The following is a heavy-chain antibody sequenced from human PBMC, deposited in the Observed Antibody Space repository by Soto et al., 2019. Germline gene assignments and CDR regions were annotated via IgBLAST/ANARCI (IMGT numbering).Heavy chain of an antibody. J-gene: IGHJ4*02. CDR3: ARDFRYYYDSSGMWFDY. V-gene: IGHV1-18*01. Sequence: ASVKVSCKASGYTFTSYGISCVRQAPGQVLEWMGWISAYNGNTNYAQKLQGRVTMTTDTSTSTAYMELRSLRSDDTAVYYCARDFRYYYDSSGMWFDYWGQGTLVTVSS. D-gene: IGHD3-22*01. CDR1: GYTFTSYG. CDR2: ISAYNGNT.